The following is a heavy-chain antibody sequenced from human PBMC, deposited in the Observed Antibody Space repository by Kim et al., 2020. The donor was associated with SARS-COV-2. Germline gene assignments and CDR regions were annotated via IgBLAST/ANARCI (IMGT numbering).Heavy chain of an antibody. CDR2: INHSGST. CDR3: AREFRGSQPRATVYSGYDFAYYYGMDV. Sequence: SETLSLTCAVYGGSFSGYYWSWIRQPPGKGLEWIGEINHSGSTNYNPSLKSRVTISVDTSKNQFSLKLSSVTAADTAVYYCAREFRGSQPRATVYSGYDFAYYYGMDVWGQGTTVTVSS. CDR1: GGSFSGYY. V-gene: IGHV4-34*01. J-gene: IGHJ6*02. D-gene: IGHD5-12*01.